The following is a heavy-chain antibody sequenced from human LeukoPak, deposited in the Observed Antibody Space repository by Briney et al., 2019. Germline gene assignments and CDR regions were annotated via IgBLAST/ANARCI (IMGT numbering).Heavy chain of an antibody. V-gene: IGHV1-2*02. CDR3: ARGPRVFGVVIAPYWYFDF. D-gene: IGHD3-3*01. Sequence: ASVKVSCKASGYGFTGYYMHWVRQAPGQGLEWMGWINPNSGGTNYAQKYQGRVTMTRDTSISTAYMDLSRLRSDDTAVYYCARGPRVFGVVIAPYWYFDFWGRGTLVTVSS. CDR1: GYGFTGYY. CDR2: INPNSGGT. J-gene: IGHJ2*01.